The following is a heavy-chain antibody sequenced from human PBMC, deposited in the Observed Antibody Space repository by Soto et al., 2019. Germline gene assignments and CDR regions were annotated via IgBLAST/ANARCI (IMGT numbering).Heavy chain of an antibody. CDR1: GFTFSSYW. J-gene: IGHJ4*02. Sequence: HPGGSLILSCAASGFTFSSYWMHWVRQAPGKGLVWVSRIKGDGSETNYADSVKGRFTISRDNAKNTLYLQLNSLRAEDTAVYYCLRGNSGYGNFDYWGQGTRVTVSS. V-gene: IGHV3-74*01. D-gene: IGHD5-12*01. CDR2: IKGDGSET. CDR3: LRGNSGYGNFDY.